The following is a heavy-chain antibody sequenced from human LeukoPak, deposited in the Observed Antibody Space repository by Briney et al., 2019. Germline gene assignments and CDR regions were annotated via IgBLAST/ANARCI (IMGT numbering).Heavy chain of an antibody. CDR2: ISSSGSYK. J-gene: IGHJ4*02. D-gene: IGHD1-14*01. CDR1: GFTSSTYS. Sequence: GSLRLSCAASGFTSSTYSMNWVRQAPGKGLEWVSSISSSGSYKHYTDSVKGRFTISRDNAKKSLFLRMNSLRAEDTAVYYCARDGNRPYWGQGTLVTVSS. V-gene: IGHV3-21*01. CDR3: ARDGNRPY.